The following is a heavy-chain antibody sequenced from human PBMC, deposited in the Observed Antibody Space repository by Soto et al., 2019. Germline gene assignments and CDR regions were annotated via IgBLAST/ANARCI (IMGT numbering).Heavy chain of an antibody. D-gene: IGHD2-21*02. J-gene: IGHJ4*02. CDR3: ALEPAGTAGFDY. CDR1: GHPFTGHH. CDR2: IDLDIGDT. V-gene: IGHV1-2*02. Sequence: QVQMVQSGAEVKKPGASVKVSCKASGHPFTGHHMHWVRQSPGQGLEWMGLIDLDIGDTKYAQKFQGRVTSTSDTSITPAYMELRGLRSADTAVYYCALEPAGTAGFDYWGQGTLVTVSS.